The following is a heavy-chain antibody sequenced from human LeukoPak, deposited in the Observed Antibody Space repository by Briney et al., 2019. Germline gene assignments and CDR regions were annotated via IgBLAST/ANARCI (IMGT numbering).Heavy chain of an antibody. CDR1: GFTFSSYW. V-gene: IGHV3-7*01. CDR3: ARGGEDPYIAAAGNDAFDI. J-gene: IGHJ3*02. CDR2: IKQDGSEK. D-gene: IGHD6-13*01. Sequence: GGSLRLSCAASGFTFSSYWMSWVRQAPGKGLEWVANIKQDGSEKYYVDSVKGRFTISRDNAKNSLYLQMNSLRAEDTAVYYCARGGEDPYIAAAGNDAFDIWGQGTMVTVSS.